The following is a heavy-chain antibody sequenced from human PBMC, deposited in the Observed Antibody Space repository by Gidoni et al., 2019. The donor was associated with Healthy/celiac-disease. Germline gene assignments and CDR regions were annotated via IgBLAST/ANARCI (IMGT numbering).Heavy chain of an antibody. D-gene: IGHD6-19*01. CDR3: AKDHWAVAGSRTVDY. Sequence: QVQLVESGGGVVQPGRSLRLSCAAAGFTFSSYGMPWVRMAPGKGLEWVAVISYDGSNKYYADSVKGRFTISRDNSKNTLYLQMNSLRAEDTAVYYCAKDHWAVAGSRTVDYWGQGTLVTVSS. CDR1: GFTFSSYG. J-gene: IGHJ4*02. V-gene: IGHV3-30*18. CDR2: ISYDGSNK.